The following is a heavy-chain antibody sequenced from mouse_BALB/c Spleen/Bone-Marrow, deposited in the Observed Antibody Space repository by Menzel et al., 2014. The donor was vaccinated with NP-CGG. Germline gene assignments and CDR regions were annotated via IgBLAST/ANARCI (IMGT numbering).Heavy chain of an antibody. D-gene: IGHD4-1*01. Sequence: EVKLMESGGGLVKPGGSLKLSCAASGFTLSSYAMSWVRQSPEKRLEWVAEISSGGSYTYYPDTVTGRFTISRDNAKNTLYLEMSSLRSEDTAMYYCASKTGTGYWYFDVWGAGTTVTVSS. J-gene: IGHJ1*01. CDR3: ASKTGTGYWYFDV. CDR1: GFTLSSYA. V-gene: IGHV5-9-4*01. CDR2: ISSGGSYT.